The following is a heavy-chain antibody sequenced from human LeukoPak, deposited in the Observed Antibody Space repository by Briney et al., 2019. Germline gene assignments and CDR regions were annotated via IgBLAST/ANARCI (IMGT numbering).Heavy chain of an antibody. Sequence: GGSLRLSCAASGFTFSSHWMTWVRQAPGKGLEWVAVISYDGSNKYYADSVKGRFTISRDNSKNTLYLQMNSLRAEDTAVYDCAKGVVVPWWNGMDVWGQGTTVTVSS. D-gene: IGHD2-15*01. J-gene: IGHJ6*02. CDR2: ISYDGSNK. V-gene: IGHV3-30*18. CDR3: AKGVVVPWWNGMDV. CDR1: GFTFSSHW.